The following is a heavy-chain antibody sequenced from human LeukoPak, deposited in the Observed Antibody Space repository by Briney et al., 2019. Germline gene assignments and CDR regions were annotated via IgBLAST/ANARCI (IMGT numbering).Heavy chain of an antibody. CDR2: IIPIFGTA. V-gene: IGHV1-69*01. Sequence: AASVKVSCKASGGTFSSYAISWVRQAPGQGLEWMGGIIPIFGTANYAQKFQGRVTITADESTSTDYMELSSLRSEDTAVYYCARDLRNYDSSGEFDPWGQGTLVTVSS. CDR3: ARDLRNYDSSGEFDP. D-gene: IGHD3-22*01. J-gene: IGHJ5*02. CDR1: GGTFSSYA.